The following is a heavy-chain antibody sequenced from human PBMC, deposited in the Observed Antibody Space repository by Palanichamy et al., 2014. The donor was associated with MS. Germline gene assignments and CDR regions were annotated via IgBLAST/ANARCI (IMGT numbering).Heavy chain of an antibody. Sequence: QVQLVQSGAEAKKPGASVQVSCKASGYTFTTYGINWIRHALGQGLEWMGWISAYNGNTNYAQKLQGRLTMTTDTATSTAYMELRSLRYDDTAVYYCARDSVAARPGWFDPWGQGTLVTVSS. CDR1: GYTFTTYG. D-gene: IGHD6-6*01. CDR3: ARDSVAARPGWFDP. V-gene: IGHV1-18*04. CDR2: ISAYNGNT. J-gene: IGHJ5*02.